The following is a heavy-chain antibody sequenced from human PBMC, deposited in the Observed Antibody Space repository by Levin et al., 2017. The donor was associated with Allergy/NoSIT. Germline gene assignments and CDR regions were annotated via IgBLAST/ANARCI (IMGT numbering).Heavy chain of an antibody. Sequence: PVASVKVSCKASGYTFSSYDINWVRQATGQGLEWMGWMIPNSGNTGSAQKFQGRITMTRDTSTGTAYMELSSLTSEDTAVYYCARVLTIFGDLGYWGQGTLVTVSS. CDR1: GYTFSSYD. D-gene: IGHD3-3*01. J-gene: IGHJ4*02. V-gene: IGHV1-8*01. CDR2: MIPNSGNT. CDR3: ARVLTIFGDLGY.